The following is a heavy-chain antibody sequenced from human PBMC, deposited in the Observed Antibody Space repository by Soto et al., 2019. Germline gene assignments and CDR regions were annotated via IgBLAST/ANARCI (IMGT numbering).Heavy chain of an antibody. Sequence: EVQLVESGGGLVQPGGSLRLSCAASGFTFSSYSMNWVRQAPGKGLEWVSYISSSSGTIYYADSVKGRFTVSRDNAKNSLYLQMKGLRDEDTAVYYCARDRGQAYCGGDGYSGFVVAYWGQGTLVTVSS. D-gene: IGHD2-21*02. CDR1: GFTFSSYS. J-gene: IGHJ4*02. V-gene: IGHV3-48*02. CDR2: ISSSSGTI. CDR3: ARDRGQAYCGGDGYSGFVVAY.